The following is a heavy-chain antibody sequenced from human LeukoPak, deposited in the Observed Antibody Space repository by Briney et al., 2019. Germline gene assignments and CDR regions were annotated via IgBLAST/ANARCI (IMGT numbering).Heavy chain of an antibody. D-gene: IGHD6-13*01. CDR2: ITSDGRST. V-gene: IGHV3-74*01. Sequence: GGSLRLTCAASGFTFSSYWMHWIRQAPGKGQVWVAHITSDGRSTGYADSVKGRFTISRDNAKNSLYLQMNSLRAEDTALYYCATARYSSSWDAFDIWGQGTMVTVSS. CDR1: GFTFSSYW. CDR3: ATARYSSSWDAFDI. J-gene: IGHJ3*02.